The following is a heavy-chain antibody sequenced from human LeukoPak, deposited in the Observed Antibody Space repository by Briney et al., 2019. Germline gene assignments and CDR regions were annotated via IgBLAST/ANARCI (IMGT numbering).Heavy chain of an antibody. J-gene: IGHJ4*02. D-gene: IGHD5-24*01. CDR1: GYTLTRLS. CDR2: FDPEDGET. Sequence: ASVKVSCKAPGYTLTRLSIHWVRQPSGKGLEWMGAFDPEDGETIYAQEFQGRATMTADTSADTAYMELSSLTSDDTAVYYCVTDPYTTTDDNNFEPQGAYWGQGALVTVSS. V-gene: IGHV1-24*01. CDR3: VTDPYTTTDDNNFEPQGAY.